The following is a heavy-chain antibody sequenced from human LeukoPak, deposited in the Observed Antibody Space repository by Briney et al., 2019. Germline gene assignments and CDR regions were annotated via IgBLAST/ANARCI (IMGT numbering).Heavy chain of an antibody. V-gene: IGHV1-2*02. Sequence: GASVKVSCKASGYTFTGYYMHWVRQAPGQGLEWMGWINPNSGGTNYAQKFQGRVTMTRDTSISTAYMELSRLRSDETTVYSCARAYGGRSTPPFDYWGQGTLVTVYS. J-gene: IGHJ4*02. D-gene: IGHD4-23*01. CDR2: INPNSGGT. CDR1: GYTFTGYY. CDR3: ARAYGGRSTPPFDY.